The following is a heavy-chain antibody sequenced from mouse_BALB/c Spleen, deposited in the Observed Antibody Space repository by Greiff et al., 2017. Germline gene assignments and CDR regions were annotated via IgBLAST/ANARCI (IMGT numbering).Heavy chain of an antibody. Sequence: VNVVESGPGLVAPSQSLSITCTVSGFSLTSYGVHWVRQPPGKGLEWLGVIWAGGSTNYNSALMSRLSISKDNSKSQVFLKMNSLQTDDTAMYYCARASNWDWLAYWGQGTLVTVSA. D-gene: IGHD4-1*01. CDR2: IWAGGST. CDR1: GFSLTSYG. CDR3: ARASNWDWLAY. V-gene: IGHV2-9*02. J-gene: IGHJ3*01.